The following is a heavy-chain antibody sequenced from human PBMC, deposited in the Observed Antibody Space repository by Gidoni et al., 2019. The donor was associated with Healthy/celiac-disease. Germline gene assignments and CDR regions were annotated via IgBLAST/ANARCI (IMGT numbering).Heavy chain of an antibody. Sequence: EVQLVESGGGLVKPGGSLRLSCAASGFTFSSYSMNWVRQAPGKGLEWVSSISSSSSYIYYADSVKGRFTISRDNAKNSLYLQMNSLRAEDTAVYYCARGGGTPKRPTYNWFDPWGQGTLVTVSS. J-gene: IGHJ5*02. CDR2: ISSSSSYI. CDR3: ARGGGTPKRPTYNWFDP. CDR1: GFTFSSYS. V-gene: IGHV3-21*01.